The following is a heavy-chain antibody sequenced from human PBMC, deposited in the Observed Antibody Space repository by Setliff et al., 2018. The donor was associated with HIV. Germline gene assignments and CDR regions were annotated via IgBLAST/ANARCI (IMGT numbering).Heavy chain of an antibody. J-gene: IGHJ4*02. CDR3: ARGQCSGGSCWYFDS. CDR2: ISGDNARTSTTMGTGGLT. V-gene: IGHV3-23*01. D-gene: IGHD2-15*01. Sequence: GESLKISCRGPSFNSRKLTMNWVRQVPGKGPEWVSTISGDNARTSTTMGTGGLTYYADSVRGRFTISRDESENTIFLEMNNVRVEDTALYYCARGQCSGGSCWYFDSWGQGTRVTVSS. CDR1: SFNSRKLT.